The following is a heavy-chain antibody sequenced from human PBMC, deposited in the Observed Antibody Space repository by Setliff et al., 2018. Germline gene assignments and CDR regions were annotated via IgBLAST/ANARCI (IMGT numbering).Heavy chain of an antibody. CDR2: SNHSGGT. J-gene: IGHJ4*02. CDR1: GESFSNNY. V-gene: IGHV4-34*01. D-gene: IGHD2-8*01. CDR3: ARDPGFHSGTWCLGD. Sequence: PSETLSLTCSVYGESFSNNYWSWLRQPPGNGLEWIGESNHSGGTSYNASLKSRLSMSVDTSRNQFSLKLTSVTAAETAVYFCARDPGFHSGTWCLGDWGQGPQVTVSS.